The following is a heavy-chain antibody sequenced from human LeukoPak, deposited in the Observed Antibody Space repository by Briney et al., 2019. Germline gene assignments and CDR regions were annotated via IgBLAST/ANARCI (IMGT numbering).Heavy chain of an antibody. CDR3: ARGFVCSSTSCRWGEAFDI. V-gene: IGHV3-7*01. CDR1: GFTFSSYW. Sequence: GSLRLSCAASGFTFSSYWMSWVRQAPGKGLEWVANIKQDGSEKYYVDSVKGRFTISRDNAKNSLYLQMSSLRAGDTAVYYCARGFVCSSTSCRWGEAFDIWGQGTMVTVSS. D-gene: IGHD2-2*01. J-gene: IGHJ3*02. CDR2: IKQDGSEK.